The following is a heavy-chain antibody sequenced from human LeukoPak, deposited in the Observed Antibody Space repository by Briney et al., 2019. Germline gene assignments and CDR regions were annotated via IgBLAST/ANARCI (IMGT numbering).Heavy chain of an antibody. CDR3: ARGHQPPYYGMDV. J-gene: IGHJ6*02. CDR2: IIPILGIA. Sequence: SVKVSCKASGGTSSSYTISWVRQAPGQGLEWMGRIIPILGIANYAQKSQGRVTITADKSTSTAYMELSSLRSEDTAVFYCARGHQPPYYGMDVWGQGTTVTVSS. V-gene: IGHV1-69*02. CDR1: GGTSSSYT.